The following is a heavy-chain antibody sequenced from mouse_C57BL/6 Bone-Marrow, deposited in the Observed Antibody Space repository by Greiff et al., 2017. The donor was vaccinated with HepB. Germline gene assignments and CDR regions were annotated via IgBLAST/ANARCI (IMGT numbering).Heavy chain of an antibody. D-gene: IGHD2-3*01. CDR1: GYTFTDYY. V-gene: IGHV1-19*01. Sequence: EVQLQQSGPVLVKPGASVKMSCKASGYTFTDYYMNWVKQSHGKSLEWIGVINPYNGGTSYNQKFKGKATLTVDKSSSTAYMELNSLTSEDSAVYYCARIGGYYVSAWFAYWGQGTLVTVSA. J-gene: IGHJ3*01. CDR2: INPYNGGT. CDR3: ARIGGYYVSAWFAY.